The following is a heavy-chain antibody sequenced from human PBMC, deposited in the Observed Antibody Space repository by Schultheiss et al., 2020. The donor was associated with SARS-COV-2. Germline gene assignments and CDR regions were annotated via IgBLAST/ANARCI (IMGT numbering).Heavy chain of an antibody. J-gene: IGHJ6*02. Sequence: ASVKVSCKASGYTFTSYAMHWVRQAPGQRLEWMGWINAGNGNTKYSQKFQGRVTITRDTSASTAYMELSSLRSEDTAVYYCARCIAALPYYYYGMDVWGQGTTVTVSS. V-gene: IGHV1-3*01. D-gene: IGHD6-13*01. CDR3: ARCIAALPYYYYGMDV. CDR1: GYTFTSYA. CDR2: INAGNGNT.